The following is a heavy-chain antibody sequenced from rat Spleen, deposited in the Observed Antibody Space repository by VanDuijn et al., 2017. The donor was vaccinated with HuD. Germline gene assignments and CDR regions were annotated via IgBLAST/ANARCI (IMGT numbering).Heavy chain of an antibody. CDR3: ARQDTSGYSNWFAY. V-gene: IGHV5-7*01. J-gene: IGHJ3*01. CDR2: ISYGDSSGHSST. D-gene: IGHD4-3*01. CDR1: GFTFSSFP. Sequence: EVQLVESGGGLVQPGRSLKLSCAASGFTFSSFPMAWVRQAPKKGLEWVAYISYGDSSGHSSTYYRDSVKGRFTISRDNAKSTLSLQMDSLRSEDTATYYCARQDTSGYSNWFAYWGQGTLVTVSS.